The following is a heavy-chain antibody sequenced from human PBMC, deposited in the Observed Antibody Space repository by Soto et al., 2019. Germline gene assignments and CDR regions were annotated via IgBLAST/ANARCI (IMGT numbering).Heavy chain of an antibody. CDR2: IWYDGSNK. J-gene: IGHJ6*02. CDR3: ARVYYDFWSGYQNYYYGMDV. V-gene: IGHV3-33*01. CDR1: GFTFSSYG. Sequence: HPGGSLRLSCAASGFTFSSYGMHWVRQAPGKGLEWVAVIWYDGSNKYYADSVKGRFTISRDNSKNTLYLQMNSLRAEDTAVYYCARVYYDFWSGYQNYYYGMDVWGQGTTVTVSS. D-gene: IGHD3-3*01.